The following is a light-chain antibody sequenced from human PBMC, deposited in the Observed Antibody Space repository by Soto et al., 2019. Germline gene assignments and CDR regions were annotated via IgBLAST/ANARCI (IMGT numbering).Light chain of an antibody. V-gene: IGLV1-44*01. CDR1: RSNIGTNP. CDR3: AAWDDSLNSVI. CDR2: TNT. J-gene: IGLJ2*01. Sequence: QSVLTQPPSASGTPGQSVSISCSGSRSNIGTNPVNWYQQLPGTAPKLLFYTNTQRPSGVPDRFSASESGTSASLAISGLQSEDEADYYCAAWDDSLNSVIFGGGTKLTGL.